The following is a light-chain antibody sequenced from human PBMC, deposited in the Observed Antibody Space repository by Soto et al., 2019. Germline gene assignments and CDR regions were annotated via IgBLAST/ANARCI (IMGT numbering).Light chain of an antibody. CDR1: QSISSY. CDR3: QQSYSTPPYT. CDR2: AAS. J-gene: IGKJ5*01. Sequence: IHMTQSPSSLSASVGYRVTITCRASQSISSYLNWYQQKPGKAPKLLVYAASSLQSGVPSRFSGSGSATDFTLTISSLQPEDFATYYCQQSYSTPPYTFGQGTRLEIK. V-gene: IGKV1-39*01.